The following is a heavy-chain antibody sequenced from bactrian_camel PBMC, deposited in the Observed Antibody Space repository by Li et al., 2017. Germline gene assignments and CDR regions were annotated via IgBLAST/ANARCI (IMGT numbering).Heavy chain of an antibody. CDR3: ATRITPARYCSGDTLTHLSY. CDR2: SIGDDGVT. CDR1: GDTVSRAC. V-gene: IGHV3S26*01. D-gene: IGHD2*01. J-gene: IGHJ4*01. Sequence: QVQLVESGGGSVQAGGSLRLSCAASGDTVSRACMAWFRQAPGKEREGVASIGDDGVTTYADSVKGRFIISKDNAKNTLYLQMSSLKPEDTATYYCATRITPARYCSGDTLTHLSYRGQGTQVTVS.